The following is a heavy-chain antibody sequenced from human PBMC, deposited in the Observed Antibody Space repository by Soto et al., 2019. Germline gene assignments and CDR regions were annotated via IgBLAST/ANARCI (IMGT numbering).Heavy chain of an antibody. CDR3: ARHAAARRADVVAFQV. CDR2: IFYSGSI. J-gene: IGHJ3*01. D-gene: IGHD5-18*01. Sequence: QLHLQESGPGLVKPSETLSLSCIVSGGSISRSPYSWAWLRQPPGQGLEWIGTIFYSGSIYYSASLQSRVSISVDTSKEQFSLKVRSVTAADTAVYYCARHAAARRADVVAFQVWGQGTPVTVSS. CDR1: GGSISRSPYS. V-gene: IGHV4-39*01.